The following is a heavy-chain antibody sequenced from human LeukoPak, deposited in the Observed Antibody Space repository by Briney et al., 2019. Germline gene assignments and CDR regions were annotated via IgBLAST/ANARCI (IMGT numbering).Heavy chain of an antibody. V-gene: IGHV4-39*01. CDR2: IYYSGST. J-gene: IGHJ5*02. Sequence: SETLSLTCTVSGGSISSSSYYWGWIRQPPGKGLEWIGSIYYSGSTYYNPSLKSRVTISVDTSKNQFSLKLSSVTAADTAVYYCARRIVGATKVWFDPWGQGTLVTVSS. CDR1: GGSISSSSYY. D-gene: IGHD1-26*01. CDR3: ARRIVGATKVWFDP.